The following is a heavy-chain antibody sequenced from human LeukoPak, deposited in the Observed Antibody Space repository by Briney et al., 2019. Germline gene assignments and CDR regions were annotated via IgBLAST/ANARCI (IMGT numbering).Heavy chain of an antibody. D-gene: IGHD2-2*01. CDR3: ARVDCSSTSCYRWGFWFDP. CDR1: GYTFTSYA. V-gene: IGHV1-3*01. Sequence: GASVKVSCKASGYTFTSYAMHWVRQAPGQRLEWMGWINAGNGNTKYSQKFQGRVTITRDTSASTAYMELSSLRSEDTAVYYCARVDCSSTSCYRWGFWFDPWGQGTLVTVSS. J-gene: IGHJ5*02. CDR2: INAGNGNT.